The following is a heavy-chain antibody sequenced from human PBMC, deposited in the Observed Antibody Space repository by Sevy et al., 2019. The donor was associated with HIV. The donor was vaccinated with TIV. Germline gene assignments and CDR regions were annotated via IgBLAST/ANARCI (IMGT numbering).Heavy chain of an antibody. CDR3: AGLSSPMPDSGWYDFFDH. Sequence: GSLRLSCAASGFTFRTYWMSWVRQAPGKGLEWVANIKPDGSDKNYMDSVKGRFTISRDNAKNSLYLHVSSLRAEDTAVYYCAGLSSPMPDSGWYDFFDHWGQGTLVTVSS. CDR2: IKPDGSDK. J-gene: IGHJ4*02. CDR1: GFTFRTYW. V-gene: IGHV3-7*01. D-gene: IGHD6-19*01.